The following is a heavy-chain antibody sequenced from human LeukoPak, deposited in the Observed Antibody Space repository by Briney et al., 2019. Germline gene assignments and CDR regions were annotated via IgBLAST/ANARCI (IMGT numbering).Heavy chain of an antibody. CDR1: GFTFSSYA. D-gene: IGHD6-13*01. CDR3: ARGLPGYSSRVEYFQH. CDR2: ISYDGSDK. V-gene: IGHV3-30-3*01. Sequence: PGGSLRLSCAASGFTFSSYAMHWVRQAPGKGLEWVAVISYDGSDKYYADSVKGRSTISRDNSKNTLYLQMNSLRAEDTAVYYCARGLPGYSSRVEYFQHWGQGTLVTVSS. J-gene: IGHJ1*01.